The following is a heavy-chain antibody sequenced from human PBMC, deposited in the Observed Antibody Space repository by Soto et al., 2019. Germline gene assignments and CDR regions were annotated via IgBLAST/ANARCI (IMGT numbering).Heavy chain of an antibody. J-gene: IGHJ4*02. CDR3: ARGRRYSSSWYSDY. CDR2: IYYSGST. CDR1: GGSISSSSYY. V-gene: IGHV4-39*01. Sequence: SETLSLTCTVSGGSISSSSYYWGWIRQPPGKGLEWIGSIYYSGSTYYNPSPKSRVTISVDTSKNQFSLKLSSVTAADTAVYYCARGRRYSSSWYSDYWGQGTLVT. D-gene: IGHD6-13*01.